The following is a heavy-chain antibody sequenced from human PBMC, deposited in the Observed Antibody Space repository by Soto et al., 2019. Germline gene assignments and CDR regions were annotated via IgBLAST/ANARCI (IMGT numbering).Heavy chain of an antibody. CDR1: GFTFSSYW. CDR2: IKQDGSEK. CDR3: ARDQYSYYGSGSLLRFDP. Sequence: EVQLVESGGGLVQPGGSLRLSCAASGFTFSSYWMSWVRQAPGKGLEWVANIKQDGSEKYYVDSVKGRFTISRDNAKNSLYLQMNSLRAEGTAVYYCARDQYSYYGSGSLLRFDPWGQGTLVTVSS. D-gene: IGHD3-10*01. J-gene: IGHJ5*02. V-gene: IGHV3-7*01.